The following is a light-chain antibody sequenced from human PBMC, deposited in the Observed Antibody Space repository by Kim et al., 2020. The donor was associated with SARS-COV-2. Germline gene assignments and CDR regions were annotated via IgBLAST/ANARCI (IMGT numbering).Light chain of an antibody. CDR1: QGVSNN. CDR2: GAS. CDR3: QQYENWPPVT. J-gene: IGKJ4*01. V-gene: IGKV3-15*01. Sequence: SPGERVTLSCRASQGVSNNLAWYQQKPGQAPRLLIYGASTRATGTPARFSDSGSGTEFTLDISSLQSEDLAVYYCQQYENWPPVTFGGGTKVDIK.